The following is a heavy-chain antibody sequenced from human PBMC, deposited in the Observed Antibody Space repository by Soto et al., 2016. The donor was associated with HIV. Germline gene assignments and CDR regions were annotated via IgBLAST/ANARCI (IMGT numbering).Heavy chain of an antibody. J-gene: IGHJ4*02. Sequence: EVQLVESGGGLVKPGGSLRLSCAASGFTFSSYSMNWVRQAPGKGLEWVSSISSSSSYIYYADSVKGRFTISRDNAKNSLYLQMNSLRAEDTAVYYCARDESVVVVPTRFDYWGQGTLVTVSS. CDR2: ISSSSSYI. D-gene: IGHD2-2*01. CDR3: ARDESVVVVPTRFDY. V-gene: IGHV3-21*01. CDR1: GFTFSSYS.